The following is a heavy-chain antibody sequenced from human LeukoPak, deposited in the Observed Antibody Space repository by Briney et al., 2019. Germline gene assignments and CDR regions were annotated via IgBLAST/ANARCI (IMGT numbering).Heavy chain of an antibody. CDR1: GYTFTSYD. CDR3: ARSQWLRYNWFDP. V-gene: IGHV1-8*01. J-gene: IGHJ5*02. D-gene: IGHD5-12*01. Sequence: ASVKVSCKASGYTFTSYDVNWVRQATGQGLEWMGWVNPNSGNTGYAQKFQGRVTMTRDTSISTFYMELSSLRSDDTAVYYCARSQWLRYNWFDPWGQGTLVTVSS. CDR2: VNPNSGNT.